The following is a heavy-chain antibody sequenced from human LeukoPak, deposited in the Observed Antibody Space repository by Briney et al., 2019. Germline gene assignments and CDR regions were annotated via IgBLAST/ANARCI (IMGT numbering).Heavy chain of an antibody. CDR2: IKKDGSEK. V-gene: IGHV3-7*01. Sequence: GGSLRLSCAASGFTFSSYWMSWVRQAPGKGLEWVANIKKDGSEKYYVDSVKGRFTISRDNAKNSLYLQMNSLRAEDTAVYYCARDLIAAAGDAFDIWGQGTMVTVSS. CDR1: GFTFSSYW. CDR3: ARDLIAAAGDAFDI. D-gene: IGHD6-13*01. J-gene: IGHJ3*02.